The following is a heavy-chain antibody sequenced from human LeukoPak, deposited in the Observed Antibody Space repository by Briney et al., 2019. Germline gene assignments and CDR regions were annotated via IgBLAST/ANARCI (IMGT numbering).Heavy chain of an antibody. CDR1: GFIFSSYG. CDR3: AKDATWIRHFDY. V-gene: IGHV3-30*18. D-gene: IGHD5-18*01. CDR2: MSYDGREK. J-gene: IGHJ4*02. Sequence: GRPVRLSCAASGFIFSSYGMHWARQAPGKGLEWVAVMSYDGREKYYADSVRFRITISRDNSKNTLYLQLNSLRAEDTAVYYCAKDATWIRHFDYWGQGTLVLVTS.